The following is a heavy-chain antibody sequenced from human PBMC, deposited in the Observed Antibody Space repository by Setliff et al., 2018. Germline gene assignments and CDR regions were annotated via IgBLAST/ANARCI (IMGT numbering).Heavy chain of an antibody. CDR3: ARGLGLSPSYYFDY. D-gene: IGHD7-27*01. CDR2: INHSGST. V-gene: IGHV4-34*01. Sequence: PSETLSLTCAVYGGSFSGNYWRWIRQPPGKGLEWIGEINHSGSTNYNPSLKSRVTLSVDTSKNQFSLKLSSVTAADTAVYYCARGLGLSPSYYFDYWGQGTLVTVSS. J-gene: IGHJ4*02. CDR1: GGSFSGNY.